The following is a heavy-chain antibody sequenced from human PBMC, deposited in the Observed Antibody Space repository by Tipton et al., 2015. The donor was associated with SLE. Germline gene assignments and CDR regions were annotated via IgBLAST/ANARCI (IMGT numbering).Heavy chain of an antibody. D-gene: IGHD3-22*01. V-gene: IGHV4-39*01. CDR2: VYYSGTT. CDR3: ARQVVYDTSGYYYFDS. CDR1: GDSISSSSYY. J-gene: IGHJ4*02. Sequence: TLSLTCTVSGDSISSSSYYWAWIRQPPGKGLEWIGSVYYSGTTYYNPSPKSRVTISVDTSKSQFSLKLYSVTAADTAVFYCARQVVYDTSGYYYFDSWGQGTLVTVSS.